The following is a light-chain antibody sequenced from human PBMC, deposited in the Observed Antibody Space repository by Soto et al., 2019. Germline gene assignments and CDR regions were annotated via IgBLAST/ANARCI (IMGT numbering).Light chain of an antibody. CDR2: GAS. J-gene: IGKJ5*01. CDR3: QQYGSSPNT. CDR1: QSVSSSY. V-gene: IGKV3-20*01. Sequence: EIVLTQSPGTLSLSPGERATLSCRASQSVSSSYLAWYQQKPGQAPSLLIYGASSRATGISDRFSGSGSGTDFTLTISRLEPEDFAVYYCQQYGSSPNTFGQGTRLEIK.